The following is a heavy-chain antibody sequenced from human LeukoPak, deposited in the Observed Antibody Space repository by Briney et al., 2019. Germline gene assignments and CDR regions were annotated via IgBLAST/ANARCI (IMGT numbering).Heavy chain of an antibody. CDR3: AKNPANFDWSSDY. Sequence: HPGGSLRVSCAASGFTFSSYAMSWVRQAPGKRLEWVSAISGSGGSTYYADSVKGRFTISRDNSKNTLYLQMNSLRAEDTAVYYCAKNPANFDWSSDYWGQGTLVTVSS. J-gene: IGHJ4*02. CDR1: GFTFSSYA. V-gene: IGHV3-23*01. D-gene: IGHD3-9*01. CDR2: ISGSGGST.